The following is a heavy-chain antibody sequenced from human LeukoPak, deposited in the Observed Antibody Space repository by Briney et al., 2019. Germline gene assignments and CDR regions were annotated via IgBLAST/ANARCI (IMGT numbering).Heavy chain of an antibody. D-gene: IGHD3-10*01. J-gene: IGHJ5*02. CDR3: AKEGDGSGSYYKGSWFDP. Sequence: GGSLRLSCAASGFTFSSYAMSWVRQAPGKGLEWVPAISGSGGSTYYADSVKGRLTISRDNSKNTLYLQMNSLRAEDTAVYYCAKEGDGSGSYYKGSWFDPWGQGTLVTVSS. V-gene: IGHV3-23*01. CDR2: ISGSGGST. CDR1: GFTFSSYA.